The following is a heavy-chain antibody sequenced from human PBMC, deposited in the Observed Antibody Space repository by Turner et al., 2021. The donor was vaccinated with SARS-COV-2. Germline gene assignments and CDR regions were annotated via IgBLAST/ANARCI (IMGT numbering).Heavy chain of an antibody. Sequence: QVQLVQSRAEVTKPGASVKVSCKASGYTFTSYDISWVRQAPGQGLEWMGWISAYNGNTNYAQKLQGRVTMTTETSTNTAYMELRSLRADDTAVYYCARSYHTSNGILNCVDPWGQGTLVTVSS. CDR2: ISAYNGNT. CDR1: GYTFTSYD. V-gene: IGHV1-18*01. J-gene: IGHJ5*02. CDR3: ARSYHTSNGILNCVDP. D-gene: IGHD1-20*01.